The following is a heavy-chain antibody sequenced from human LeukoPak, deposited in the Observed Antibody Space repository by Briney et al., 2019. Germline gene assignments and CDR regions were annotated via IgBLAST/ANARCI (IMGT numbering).Heavy chain of an antibody. CDR3: ARDPIRCSGGSCYSHYGMDV. V-gene: IGHV4-59*01. Sequence: SETLSLTCTVSGGSISSYYWSRIRQPPGKGLEWIGYIYYSGSTNYNPSLKSRVTISVDTSNNQFSLKLSSVTAADTAVYYCARDPIRCSGGSCYSHYGMDVWGQGTTVTVSS. D-gene: IGHD2-15*01. CDR2: IYYSGST. J-gene: IGHJ6*02. CDR1: GGSISSYY.